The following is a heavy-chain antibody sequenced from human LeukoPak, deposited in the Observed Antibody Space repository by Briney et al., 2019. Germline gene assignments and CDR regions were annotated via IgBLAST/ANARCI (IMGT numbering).Heavy chain of an antibody. CDR3: AREGKDGYNYKGFDY. J-gene: IGHJ4*02. CDR1: GYMFSGSC. V-gene: IGHV1-46*01. Sequence: ASVKVSCKASGYMFSGSCTHWVRQAPGQGLEWMGIINPSDDNTNTAQNFQGRVTMTSDTSTSTVYMELSSLGSEDTAVYYCAREGKDGYNYKGFDYWGQGTLVTVSS. D-gene: IGHD5-24*01. CDR2: INPSDDNT.